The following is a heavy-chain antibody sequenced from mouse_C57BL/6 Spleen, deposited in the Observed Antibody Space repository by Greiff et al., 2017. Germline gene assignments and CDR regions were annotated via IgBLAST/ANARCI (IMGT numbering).Heavy chain of an antibody. CDR1: GYTFTGYW. D-gene: IGHD3-2*02. V-gene: IGHV1-9*01. Sequence: VHLVESGAELMKPGASVKLSCKATGYTFTGYWIEWVKQRPGHGLEWIGEILPGSGSTNYNEKFKGKATLTADTSSNTAYMQLSSLTTEDSAIYYCARVVSSGGAMDYWGQGTSVTVSS. CDR3: ARVVSSGGAMDY. J-gene: IGHJ4*01. CDR2: ILPGSGST.